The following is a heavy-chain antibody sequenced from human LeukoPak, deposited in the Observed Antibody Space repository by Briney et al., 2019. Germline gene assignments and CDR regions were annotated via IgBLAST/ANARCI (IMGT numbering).Heavy chain of an antibody. J-gene: IGHJ4*02. V-gene: IGHV4-61*02. CDR3: ARDIVGAFFMGY. CDR1: GGSISSGSYY. CDR2: MYTSGST. Sequence: KPSETLSLTCTVSGGSISSGSYYWSWIRQPAGQGLEYIGRMYTSGSTNYNPSLKSRVTISVDTSKNQFSLKLSSVTAADTAVYYCARDIVGAFFMGYWGQGTLVTVSS. D-gene: IGHD1-26*01.